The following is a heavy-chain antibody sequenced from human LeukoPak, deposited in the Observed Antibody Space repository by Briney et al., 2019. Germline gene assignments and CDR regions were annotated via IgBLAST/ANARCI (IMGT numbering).Heavy chain of an antibody. Sequence: PGGSLRLSCAASGFTVSSNYMSWVRQAPGKGLEWVSVIYSGGSTYYADSVKGRFTISRDNSKNTLYLQMNSLRAEDTAVYYCARGNIDSSVAGEYYYYGMDVWGQGTTVTVSS. J-gene: IGHJ6*02. V-gene: IGHV3-66*01. CDR3: ARGNIDSSVAGEYYYYGMDV. CDR1: GFTVSSNY. CDR2: IYSGGST. D-gene: IGHD6-19*01.